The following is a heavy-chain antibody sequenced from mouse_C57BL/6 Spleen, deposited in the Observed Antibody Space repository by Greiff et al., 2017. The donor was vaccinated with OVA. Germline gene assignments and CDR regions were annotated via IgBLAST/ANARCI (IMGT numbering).Heavy chain of an antibody. D-gene: IGHD4-1*01. CDR2: IDPETGGP. CDR3: TRDWDGWFAY. CDR1: GYTFTDYE. Sequence: QVQLQQSGAELVRPGASVTLSCKASGYTFTDYEMHWVKQTPVHGLEWIGAIDPETGGPAYNQKFKGKAILTADKSSSTAYMELRSLTSEDSAVYYCTRDWDGWFAYWGQGTLVTVSA. J-gene: IGHJ3*01. V-gene: IGHV1-15*01.